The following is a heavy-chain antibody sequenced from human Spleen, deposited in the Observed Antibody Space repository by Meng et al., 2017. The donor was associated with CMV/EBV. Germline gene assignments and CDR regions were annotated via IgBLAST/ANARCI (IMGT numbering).Heavy chain of an antibody. CDR3: AREGDFTGPSGY. D-gene: IGHD2-21*01. CDR1: GNTFTDYH. CDR2: INPNSGVT. V-gene: IGHV1-2*06. J-gene: IGHJ4*02. Sequence: VQLVQSGAEVKKPGASVKVSCKASGNTFTDYHMHWVRQAPGQGLEWMGRINPNSGVTNYAQNFQGRVTMTRDTSISTAYMELTRLRSDDTAMYYCAREGDFTGPSGYWGQGTLVTVSS.